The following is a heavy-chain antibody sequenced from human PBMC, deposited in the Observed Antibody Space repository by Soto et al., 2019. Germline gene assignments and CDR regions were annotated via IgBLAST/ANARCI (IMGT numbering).Heavy chain of an antibody. CDR2: MNPNTGNT. V-gene: IGHV1-8*01. CDR3: ARRKERSGPDSLDY. J-gene: IGHJ4*02. Sequence: QVQLVQSGAEVRKPGASVKVSCKDSGYTFATYDFAGVRQATGQGLEWMGWMNPNTGNTGYAQAFRGRVTMTRNTSITTAYMELSSLRSEDTAVYFCARRKERSGPDSLDYWGQGTLVTVSS. D-gene: IGHD2-15*01. CDR1: GYTFATYD.